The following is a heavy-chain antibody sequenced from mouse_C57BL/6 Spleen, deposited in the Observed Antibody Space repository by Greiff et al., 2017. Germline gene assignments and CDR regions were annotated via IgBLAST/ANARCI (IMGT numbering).Heavy chain of an antibody. J-gene: IGHJ1*03. V-gene: IGHV1-80*01. CDR3: ARIYYDYGDWYFDV. CDR1: GYAFSSYW. Sequence: VKLVESGAELVKPGASVKISCKASGYAFSSYWMNWVKQRPGTGLEWIGQIYPGDGDTNYNGKFKGKATLTADKSSSTAYMQLSSLTSEDSAVYFCARIYYDYGDWYFDVWGTGTTVTVSS. D-gene: IGHD2-4*01. CDR2: IYPGDGDT.